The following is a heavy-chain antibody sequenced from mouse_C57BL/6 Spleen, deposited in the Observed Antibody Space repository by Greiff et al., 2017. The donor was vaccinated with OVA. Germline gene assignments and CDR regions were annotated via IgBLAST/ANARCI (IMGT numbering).Heavy chain of an antibody. J-gene: IGHJ3*01. CDR2: IRNKANNHAT. CDR3: TRPDYSNYPFAY. V-gene: IGHV6-6*01. CDR1: GFTFSDAW. D-gene: IGHD2-5*01. Sequence: EVKVEESGGGLVQPGGSMKLSCAASGFTFSDAWMDWVRQSPEKGLEWVAEIRNKANNHATYYAESVKGRFTISRDDSKSSVYLQMNSLRAEDTGIYYCTRPDYSNYPFAYWGQGTLVTVSA.